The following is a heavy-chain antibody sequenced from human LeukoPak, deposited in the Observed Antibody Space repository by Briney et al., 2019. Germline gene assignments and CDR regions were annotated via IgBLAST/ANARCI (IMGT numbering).Heavy chain of an antibody. D-gene: IGHD3-22*01. CDR1: GGSFSGYY. J-gene: IGHJ4*02. Sequence: SETLSLTCAVYGGSFSGYYWSWIRQPPGKGLEWIGEINHSGSANFNPSLMSRLTMSVDTSKSQFSLNLRSVTAADTAVYYCASHYYDSSGYPFDYWGQGTLVTVSS. CDR2: INHSGSA. CDR3: ASHYYDSSGYPFDY. V-gene: IGHV4-34*01.